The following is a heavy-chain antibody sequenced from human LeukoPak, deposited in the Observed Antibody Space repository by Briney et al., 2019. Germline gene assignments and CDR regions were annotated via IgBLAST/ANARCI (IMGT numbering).Heavy chain of an antibody. CDR2: IIPIFGTA. Sequence: GASVKVSCKASGGTFSSYAISWVRQAPGQGLEWMGGIIPIFGTANYAQKFQGRVTITTDESTSTAYMELSSLRSEGTAVYYCARIFPMVRGVTNDYWGQGTLVTVSS. J-gene: IGHJ4*02. CDR1: GGTFSSYA. CDR3: ARIFPMVRGVTNDY. D-gene: IGHD3-10*01. V-gene: IGHV1-69*05.